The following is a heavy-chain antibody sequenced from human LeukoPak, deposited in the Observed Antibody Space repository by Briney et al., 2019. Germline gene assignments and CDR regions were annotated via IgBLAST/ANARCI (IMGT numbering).Heavy chain of an antibody. D-gene: IGHD5-18*01. V-gene: IGHV4-59*08. CDR3: ARTIGYSYGYYPFDY. Sequence: SETLSLTCTVSGGSISSYYWSWIRQPPGKGLEWIGYIYYSGSTNYNPSLKSRVTISVDTSKNQFSLKLSSVTAADTAVYYCARTIGYSYGYYPFDYWGQGTLVTVSS. J-gene: IGHJ4*02. CDR2: IYYSGST. CDR1: GGSISSYY.